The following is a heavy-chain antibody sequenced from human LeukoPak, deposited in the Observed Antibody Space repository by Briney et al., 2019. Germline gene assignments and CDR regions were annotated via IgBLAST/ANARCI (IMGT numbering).Heavy chain of an antibody. CDR3: ARVRRYCSSTSCRNMDV. V-gene: IGHV4-34*01. CDR2: INHSGNT. CDR1: GGSFSGYY. D-gene: IGHD2-2*01. J-gene: IGHJ6*03. Sequence: SETLSLTCAVYGGSFSGYYWSWIRQPPGKGLEWIGEINHSGNTNYNPSLKSRVTISVDTSKNQFSLKLSSVTAADTAVYYCARVRRYCSSTSCRNMDVWGKGTTVTVSS.